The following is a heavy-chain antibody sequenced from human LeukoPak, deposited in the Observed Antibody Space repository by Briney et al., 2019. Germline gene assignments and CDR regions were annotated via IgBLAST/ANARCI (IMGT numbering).Heavy chain of an antibody. V-gene: IGHV1-24*01. J-gene: IGHJ6*02. CDR1: GYTLTELS. CDR3: ATGGSGDSYGYPFYYYGMDV. CDR2: FDPEDGET. D-gene: IGHD5-18*01. Sequence: GASVKVSCKVSGYTLTELSMHWVRQAPGKGLEGMGGFDPEDGETIYAQKFQGRVTMTEDTSTDTAYMELSSLRSEDTAVYYCATGGSGDSYGYPFYYYGMDVWGQGTTVTVSS.